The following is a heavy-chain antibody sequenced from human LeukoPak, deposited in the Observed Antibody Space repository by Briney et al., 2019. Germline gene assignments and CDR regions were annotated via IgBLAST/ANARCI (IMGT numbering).Heavy chain of an antibody. CDR1: GFTFTDHY. Sequence: ASVKVSCKSSGFTFTDHYIHWVRQGPGQGLEWMGYIGPHSTFTSSPQEFQGRVTMTRDASMSTAYMELTRLTSDDTAVYYCVREGEGPLTKDFDYWGQGTLVTVSS. CDR2: IGPHSTFT. V-gene: IGHV1-2*02. CDR3: VREGEGPLTKDFDY. D-gene: IGHD2-2*01. J-gene: IGHJ4*02.